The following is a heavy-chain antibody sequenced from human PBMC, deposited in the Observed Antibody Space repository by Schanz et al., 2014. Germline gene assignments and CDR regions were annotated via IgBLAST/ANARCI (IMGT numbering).Heavy chain of an antibody. J-gene: IGHJ4*02. CDR1: GFTFSSYA. Sequence: QLVGSGGGLIQPGGSLRLSCAASGFTFSSYAMSWVRQAPGKGLEWVSTISASGGSTYYADSVKGRFTISRDNAKNSLYLQMNSLRAEDTAVYYCARANYRRKINFDYWGRGTLVTVSS. CDR2: ISASGGST. D-gene: IGHD3-10*01. V-gene: IGHV3-23*04. CDR3: ARANYRRKINFDY.